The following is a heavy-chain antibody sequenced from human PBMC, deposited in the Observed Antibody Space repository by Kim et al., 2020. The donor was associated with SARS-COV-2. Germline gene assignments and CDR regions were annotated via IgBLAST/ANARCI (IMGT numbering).Heavy chain of an antibody. V-gene: IGHV3-23*01. CDR3: AKQVVILSARSNYFEY. CDR1: GFTFSSYA. CDR2: ISSNVDRT. D-gene: IGHD2-21*01. J-gene: IGHJ4*02. Sequence: GGSLRLSCAASGFTFSSYAMGWVRQAPGKGLEWVSTISSNVDRTYYADSVKGRFTISRDNSKNVVYMQMNSLRAEDTAVYFCAKQVVILSARSNYFEYWGQGALVTVSS.